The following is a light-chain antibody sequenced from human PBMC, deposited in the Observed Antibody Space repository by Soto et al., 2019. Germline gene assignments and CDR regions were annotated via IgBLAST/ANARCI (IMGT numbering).Light chain of an antibody. V-gene: IGKV3-20*01. J-gene: IGKJ1*01. Sequence: ETVLTQSPGTLSLSPGERATLSCRASQTIRSNYLAWYRQTPGQAPRLLIYGASNRATGIADRFSGSGSGTDFTLIISRLEPEDFALYYCKQYGSSPLTFGQGTKVEIK. CDR3: KQYGSSPLT. CDR1: QTIRSNY. CDR2: GAS.